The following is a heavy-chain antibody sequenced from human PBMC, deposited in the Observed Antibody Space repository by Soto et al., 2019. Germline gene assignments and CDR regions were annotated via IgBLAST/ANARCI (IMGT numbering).Heavy chain of an antibody. V-gene: IGHV4-59*01. CDR3: ARTEASSWSFFYYGMDV. J-gene: IGHJ6*02. D-gene: IGHD6-13*01. CDR2: VYYSDGT. Sequence: TSETLSLTCTVSGGPIGSYYWSWIRQSPGKGLEWIGSVYYSDGTNYNPSLKSRVTISLDRSKNQFSLRLTSVTAADTAVYYCARTEASSWSFFYYGMDVWGQGTTVTVSS. CDR1: GGPIGSYY.